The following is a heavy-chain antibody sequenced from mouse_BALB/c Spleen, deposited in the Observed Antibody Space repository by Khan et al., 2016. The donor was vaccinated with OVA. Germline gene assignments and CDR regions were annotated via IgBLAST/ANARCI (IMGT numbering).Heavy chain of an antibody. CDR3: ARSGGNCHWYMEV. CDR2: MSSGSSTI. V-gene: IGHV5-17*02. Sequence: EVELVESGGGLVQPGGSRKLSCAASGFTFSSFGMHWVRQAPKKGLEWVAYMSSGSSTIYYVDTVKGRFTISRDNPKNTLFLQMSRLRYEDTAMYYCARSGGNCHWYMEVWGKGTSGTVSS. CDR1: GFTFSSFG. J-gene: IGHJ1*03. D-gene: IGHD2-1*01.